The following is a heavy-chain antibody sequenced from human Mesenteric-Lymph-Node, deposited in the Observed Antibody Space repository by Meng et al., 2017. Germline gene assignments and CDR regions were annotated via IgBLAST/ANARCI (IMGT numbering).Heavy chain of an antibody. D-gene: IGHD3-3*01. CDR3: AKDKMEWLTMNDY. J-gene: IGHJ4*02. CDR2: ISGSGGST. CDR1: GLTFSSYA. Sequence: GESLMISCAATGLTFSSYAMSWVRQAPGKGLEWVSAISGSGGSTYYADSVKGRFTISRDNSKNTLYLQMNSLRAEDTAVYDCAKDKMEWLTMNDYWGQGTLDTVSS. V-gene: IGHV3-23*01.